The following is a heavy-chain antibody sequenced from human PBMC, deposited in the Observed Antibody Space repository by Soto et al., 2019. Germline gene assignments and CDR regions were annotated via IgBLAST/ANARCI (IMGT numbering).Heavy chain of an antibody. CDR3: AHSRCGGDCLQSYSSHYYYGMDV. CDR2: IYWDDDK. CDR1: GFSLSTSGVG. J-gene: IGHJ6*02. Sequence: QITLKESGPTLVQPTQTLTLTCTFSGFSLSTSGVGVGWIRQPPGKALEWLALIYWDDDKRYSPSLKSRLTITKDTSKNQVVLTMTNMDPVDTATYYCAHSRCGGDCLQSYSSHYYYGMDVWGQGTTVTVSS. V-gene: IGHV2-5*02. D-gene: IGHD2-21*02.